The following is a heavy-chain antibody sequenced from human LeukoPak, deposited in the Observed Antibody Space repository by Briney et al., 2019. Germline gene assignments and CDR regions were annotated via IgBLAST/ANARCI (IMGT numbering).Heavy chain of an antibody. J-gene: IGHJ4*02. CDR2: INHSGST. V-gene: IGHV4-34*01. D-gene: IGHD3-22*01. Sequence: SETLSLTCAVYGGSFSGYYWSWIRQPPGKGLEWIGEINHSGSTNYNPSLKSRVTISVDTSKNQFSLKLSSVTAADTAVYYCASLRSDSSGYYNLRIDYWGQGTLVTVSS. CDR1: GGSFSGYY. CDR3: ASLRSDSSGYYNLRIDY.